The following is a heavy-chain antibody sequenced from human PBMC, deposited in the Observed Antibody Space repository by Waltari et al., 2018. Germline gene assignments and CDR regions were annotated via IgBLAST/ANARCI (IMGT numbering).Heavy chain of an antibody. J-gene: IGHJ4*02. CDR2: IYYSGNT. Sequence: QLQLQESGPGLVKPSETLSLTCTVSGGSISSSSYYWGWIRQPPGKGLEWIGSIYYSGNTYNNPSLKSRVTISIEPSQNQFPLKLGSVTAASTAVYYRAGPSFGGEFDYWGQGTLVTVSS. CDR3: AGPSFGGEFDY. CDR1: GGSISSSSYY. D-gene: IGHD3-10*01. V-gene: IGHV4-39*01.